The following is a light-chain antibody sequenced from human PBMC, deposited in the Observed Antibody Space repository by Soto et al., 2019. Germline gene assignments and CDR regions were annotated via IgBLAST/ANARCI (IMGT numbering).Light chain of an antibody. J-gene: IGKJ1*01. V-gene: IGKV1-39*01. CDR1: QTISSY. CDR2: AAS. Sequence: DIQMTQSPSSLSASVGDRVTMTCRASQTISSYVNWYQQKPGTAPKLLISAASSLQSGVPSRFSGIGSGTDFTLTISSLQPEDFATYYCQQSYNSPRTFGQGTKVDIK. CDR3: QQSYNSPRT.